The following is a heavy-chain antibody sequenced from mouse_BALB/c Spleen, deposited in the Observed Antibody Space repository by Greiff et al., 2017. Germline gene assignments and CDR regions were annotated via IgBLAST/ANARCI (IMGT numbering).Heavy chain of an antibody. CDR1: GYTFTSYW. Sequence: VQLQQWGAELAKPGASVKMSCKASGYTFTSYWMHWVKQRPGQGLEWIGYINPSTGYTEYNQKFKDKATLTADKSSSTAYMQLSSLTSEDSAVYYCAREGTTATFAYWGQGTLVTVSA. CDR2: INPSTGYT. CDR3: AREGTTATFAY. J-gene: IGHJ3*01. V-gene: IGHV1-7*01. D-gene: IGHD1-2*01.